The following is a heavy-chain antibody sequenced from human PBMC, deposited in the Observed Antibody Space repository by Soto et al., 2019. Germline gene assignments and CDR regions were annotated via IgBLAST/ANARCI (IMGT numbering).Heavy chain of an antibody. J-gene: IGHJ5*02. CDR1: GYTFSSYD. V-gene: IGHV1-8*01. CDR2: MNPNSGDT. CDR3: ARATSGYFDWSPFDP. D-gene: IGHD3-9*01. Sequence: QVQLVQSGAEVKKPGASVKVSCKASGYTFSSYDINWVRQATGQGLEWMGWMNPNSGDTGYAQKFQGRVTMTRNTPISTGYMELSSLRSEDTAVYYCARATSGYFDWSPFDPWGQGTLVTVSS.